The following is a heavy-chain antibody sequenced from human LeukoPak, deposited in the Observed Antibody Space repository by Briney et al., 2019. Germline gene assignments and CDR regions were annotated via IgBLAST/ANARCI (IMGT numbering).Heavy chain of an antibody. J-gene: IGHJ4*02. V-gene: IGHV4-59*01. CDR1: GGPMRSYY. CDR3: ARCRSDTGGMFFDS. D-gene: IGHD4-23*01. Sequence: SETLSLTCTVSGGPMRSYYWSWIRQAPGKGLEWIGFISYSGYTSYSPSLKSRVAISVDTSKSQFSLRLNSMTAADTAIYYCARCRSDTGGMFFDSWAQGTLVTVSS. CDR2: ISYSGYT.